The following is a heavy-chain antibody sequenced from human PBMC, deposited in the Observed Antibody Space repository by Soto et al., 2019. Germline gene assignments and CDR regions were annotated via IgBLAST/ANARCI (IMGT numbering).Heavy chain of an antibody. CDR3: ARKPSGVAPDH. Sequence: ASVKVSCQASGYTFTNYGITWVRQAPGQGLEWMAWISAYNGDTNYAQNLQGRVTLTTDTSTRTAYMELGSLRSDDTAVYYCARKPSGVAPDHWGQGTLVTVSS. CDR2: ISAYNGDT. V-gene: IGHV1-18*01. CDR1: GYTFTNYG. D-gene: IGHD3-3*01. J-gene: IGHJ4*02.